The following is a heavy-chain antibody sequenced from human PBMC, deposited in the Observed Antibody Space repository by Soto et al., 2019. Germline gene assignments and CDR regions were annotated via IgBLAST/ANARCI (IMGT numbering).Heavy chain of an antibody. Sequence: PSEPLPLTYAVSDGSMRISNWWGWVRQPPGKGLEWIGEIYHSGSTNYNPSLKSRVTISVDKSKNQFSLKLSSVTAADTAVYYCARDTRRSKAAAGNYYYGMDVWGQGTTVTVSS. J-gene: IGHJ6*02. CDR2: IYHSGST. D-gene: IGHD6-13*01. CDR1: DGSMRISNW. V-gene: IGHV4-4*02. CDR3: ARDTRRSKAAAGNYYYGMDV.